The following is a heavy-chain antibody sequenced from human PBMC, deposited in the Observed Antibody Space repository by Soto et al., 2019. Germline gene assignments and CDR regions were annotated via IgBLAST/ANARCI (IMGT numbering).Heavy chain of an antibody. J-gene: IGHJ4*02. CDR3: ARDLGPGYEDQFDY. Sequence: GGSLRLSCAASGFTFSSYGMHWVRQAPGKGLEWVAVIWYDGSNKYYADSVKGRFTISRDNSKNTLYLQMNSLRAEDTAVYYCARDLGPGYEDQFDYWGQAPLVTVSS. V-gene: IGHV3-33*08. D-gene: IGHD5-12*01. CDR2: IWYDGSNK. CDR1: GFTFSSYG.